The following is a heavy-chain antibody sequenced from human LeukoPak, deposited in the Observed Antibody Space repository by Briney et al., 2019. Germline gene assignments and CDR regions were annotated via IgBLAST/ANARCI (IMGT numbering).Heavy chain of an antibody. V-gene: IGHV5-51*01. J-gene: IGHJ4*02. Sequence: GESLKISCKGSGYSFTSYWIGWVRQMPGKGLEWMGIIYPGDSDTRYSPSFQGQVTISPDKSISTAYLQWSSLKASDTAMYYCARHVDSSAYYDFWSGYSVDYWGQGTLVTVSS. D-gene: IGHD3-3*01. CDR2: IYPGDSDT. CDR3: ARHVDSSAYYDFWSGYSVDY. CDR1: GYSFTSYW.